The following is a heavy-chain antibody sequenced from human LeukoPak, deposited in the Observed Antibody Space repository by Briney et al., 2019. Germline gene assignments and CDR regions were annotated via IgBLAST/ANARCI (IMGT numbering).Heavy chain of an antibody. J-gene: IGHJ4*02. V-gene: IGHV3-7*01. D-gene: IGHD6-19*01. Sequence: GGSLRLSCAASGFTFSSYWMSWVRQAPGKGLEWVANIKQDGSEKYYVDSVKGRFTISRDNAKNSLYLQMNSLRAEDTAVYYCARVSWVAGTDFDYWGQGTLVTVSS. CDR3: ARVSWVAGTDFDY. CDR2: IKQDGSEK. CDR1: GFTFSSYW.